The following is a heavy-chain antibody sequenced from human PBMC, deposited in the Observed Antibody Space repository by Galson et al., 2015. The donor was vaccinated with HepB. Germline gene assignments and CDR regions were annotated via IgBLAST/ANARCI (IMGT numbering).Heavy chain of an antibody. J-gene: IGHJ4*02. D-gene: IGHD5-24*01. CDR2: IYPDDSDT. V-gene: IGHV5-51*01. CDR1: GYTFTIYW. CDR3: ARRRRNDPNTNLDY. Sequence: QSGAEVKKPGESLKISCKASGYTFTIYWIAWVRQMPGKGLEWMGSIYPDDSDTAYSPSFQGQITISADKSINTAYLQWSSLKASDTAMHYCARRRRNDPNTNLDYWGQGTLVTVSS.